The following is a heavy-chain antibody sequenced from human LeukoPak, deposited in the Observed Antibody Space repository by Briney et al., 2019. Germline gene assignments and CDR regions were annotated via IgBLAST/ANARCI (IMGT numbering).Heavy chain of an antibody. J-gene: IGHJ4*02. CDR2: INLDGSDK. CDR1: GFTFNNYW. Sequence: GGSLTLSCAASGFTFNNYWMTWVRPAPGKGLEWVGNINLDGSDKYYGDSVKGRFTISRDNAKNSLYLQMNSLRAEDTAVYYCARDTRYFDYWGQGNLVTVSS. CDR3: ARDTRYFDY. V-gene: IGHV3-7*01.